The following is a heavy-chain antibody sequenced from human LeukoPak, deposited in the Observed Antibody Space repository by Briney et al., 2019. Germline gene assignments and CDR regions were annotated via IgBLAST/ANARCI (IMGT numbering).Heavy chain of an antibody. V-gene: IGHV1-2*02. D-gene: IGHD6-13*01. J-gene: IGHJ3*02. CDR2: INPNSGDT. Sequence: ASVKVSCKASGYTFTDYYMHWVRPAPGQGLEWMGWINPNSGDTNYAQKFQGRVTMTRDTSISTAYMELNGLRSDDTTVYYCARVGSWYLSAFDIWGQGTMVTVSS. CDR1: GYTFTDYY. CDR3: ARVGSWYLSAFDI.